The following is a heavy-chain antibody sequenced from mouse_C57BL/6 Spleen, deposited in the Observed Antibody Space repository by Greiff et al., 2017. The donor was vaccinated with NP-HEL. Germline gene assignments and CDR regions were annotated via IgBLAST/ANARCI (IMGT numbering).Heavy chain of an antibody. CDR1: GYAFSSSW. V-gene: IGHV1-82*01. Sequence: VQLQQSGPELVKPGASVKISCKASGYAFSSSWMNWVKQRPGKGLEWIGRIYPGDGDTNYNGKFKGKATLTADKSSSTAYMQLSSLTSEDSAVYFCAREVNWDGGMAYWGQGTLVTVSA. CDR2: IYPGDGDT. CDR3: AREVNWDGGMAY. D-gene: IGHD4-1*01. J-gene: IGHJ3*01.